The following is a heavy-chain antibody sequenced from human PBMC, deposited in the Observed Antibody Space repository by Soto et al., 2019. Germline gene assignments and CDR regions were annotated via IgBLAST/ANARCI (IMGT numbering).Heavy chain of an antibody. V-gene: IGHV4-30-4*01. Sequence: SETLSLTCTVSGGSISSGDYYWSWIRQPPGKGLEWIGYIYYSGSTYYNPSLKSRVTISVDTSKNQFSLKLSSVTAADTAAYYCAGSGSSRTIPAFDYWGQGTLLTVSS. J-gene: IGHJ4*02. CDR3: AGSGSSRTIPAFDY. CDR2: IYYSGST. CDR1: GGSISSGDYY. D-gene: IGHD1-26*01.